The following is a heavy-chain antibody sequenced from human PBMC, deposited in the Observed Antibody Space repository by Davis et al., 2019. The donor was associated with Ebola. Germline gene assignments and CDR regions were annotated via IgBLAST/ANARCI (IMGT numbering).Heavy chain of an antibody. CDR2: INAGNGNT. J-gene: IGHJ6*02. D-gene: IGHD2-2*01. CDR3: ARLAHCSSTSCLPGGMDV. V-gene: IGHV1-18*04. CDR1: GYTFTGYY. Sequence: AASVKVSCKASGYTFTGYYMHWVRQAPGQGLEWMGWINAGNGNTKYSQKFQGRVTMTTDTSTRTAYLELRSLRSDDTAVYYCARLAHCSSTSCLPGGMDVWGQGTTVTVSS.